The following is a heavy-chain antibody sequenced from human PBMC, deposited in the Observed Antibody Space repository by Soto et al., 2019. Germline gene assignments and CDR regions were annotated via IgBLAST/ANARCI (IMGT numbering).Heavy chain of an antibody. D-gene: IGHD3-10*01. CDR2: ISWNSGSI. V-gene: IGHV3-9*01. CDR3: AKDFYALTNPGFYYYAMDV. Sequence: GGSLRLSCAASGFTFDDYAMHWVRQAPGKGLEWVSGISWNSGSIGYADSVKGRFTISRDNAKNSLYLQMNSLRAEDTALYYCAKDFYALTNPGFYYYAMDVWGQGTTVTVSS. J-gene: IGHJ6*02. CDR1: GFTFDDYA.